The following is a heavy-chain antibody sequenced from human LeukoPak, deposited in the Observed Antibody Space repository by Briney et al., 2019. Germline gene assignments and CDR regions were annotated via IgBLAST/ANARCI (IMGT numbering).Heavy chain of an antibody. D-gene: IGHD3-16*01. CDR3: AKDGVVMITFGGVFDY. Sequence: GGSLRLSCAASGFTFSSYAMSWVRQAPGKGLEWVSAISGSGGSTYYADSVKGRFTISRDNSKNTLYLQMNSLRAEDTAVYYCAKDGVVMITFGGVFDYWGQGTLVTVSS. CDR2: ISGSGGST. J-gene: IGHJ4*02. CDR1: GFTFSSYA. V-gene: IGHV3-23*01.